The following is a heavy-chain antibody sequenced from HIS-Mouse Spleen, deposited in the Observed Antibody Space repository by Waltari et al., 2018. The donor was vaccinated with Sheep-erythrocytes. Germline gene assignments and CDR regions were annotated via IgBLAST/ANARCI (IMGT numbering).Heavy chain of an antibody. CDR3: ARDEGTYYDFWSGYPPSYYFDY. D-gene: IGHD3-3*01. V-gene: IGHV4-39*07. J-gene: IGHJ4*02. CDR1: GGSIRSSSYY. Sequence: QLQLQESGPGLVKPSETLSLTCTVPGGSIRSSSYYWGRIRHPPGKGLEWIGGIYYSGSTYYNPSRKSRVTISVDTSKNQFSLKLSSVTAADTAVYYCARDEGTYYDFWSGYPPSYYFDYWGQGTLVTVSS. CDR2: IYYSGST.